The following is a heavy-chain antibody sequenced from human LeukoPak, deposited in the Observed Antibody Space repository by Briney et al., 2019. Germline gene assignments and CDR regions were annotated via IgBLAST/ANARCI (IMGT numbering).Heavy chain of an antibody. V-gene: IGHV1-2*02. CDR3: ASSRVLLWFGAPGGY. CDR1: GYTFTSYY. CDR2: INPNSGGT. D-gene: IGHD3-10*01. Sequence: ASVKVSCKASGYTFTSYYMHWVRQAPGQGLERMGWINPNSGGTNYAQKFQGRVTMTRDTSISTAYMELSRLRSDDTAVYYCASSRVLLWFGAPGGYWGQGTLVTVSS. J-gene: IGHJ4*02.